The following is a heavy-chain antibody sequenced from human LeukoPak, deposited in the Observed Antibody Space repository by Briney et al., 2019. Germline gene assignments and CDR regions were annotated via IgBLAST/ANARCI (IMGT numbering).Heavy chain of an antibody. CDR3: ARQKRGYSPPGL. Sequence: PSETLSLTCTVSGGSISSGGYYWSWIRQHPGKGLEWIGYIYYSGSTYYNPSLKSRVTISVDTSKNQFSLKLSSVTAADTAVYYCARQKRGYSPPGLWGQGTLVTVSS. CDR1: GGSISSGGYY. J-gene: IGHJ4*02. D-gene: IGHD5-18*01. CDR2: IYYSGST. V-gene: IGHV4-31*03.